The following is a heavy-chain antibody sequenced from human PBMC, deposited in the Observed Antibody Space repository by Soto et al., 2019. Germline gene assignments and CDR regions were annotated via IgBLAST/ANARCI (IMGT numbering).Heavy chain of an antibody. CDR3: ARGRRGFSRSRYVD. V-gene: IGHV4-34*01. CDR2: INDSGGT. CDR1: GGSFSGYY. Sequence: SETLSLTCADSGGSFSGYYWTWIRQPPGKGLEWIGEINDSGGTDYNTSLKSRVTISLDTSKNQLSLKLSSVTAADTAVYYCARGRRGFSRSRYVDWGQGTLVTVSS. J-gene: IGHJ4*02. D-gene: IGHD6-13*01.